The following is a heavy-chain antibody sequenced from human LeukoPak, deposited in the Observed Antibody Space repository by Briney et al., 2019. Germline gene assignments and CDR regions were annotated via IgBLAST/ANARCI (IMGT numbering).Heavy chain of an antibody. D-gene: IGHD4-17*01. CDR3: AKDDGDYY. Sequence: TGGSLRLSCAASGFTFSSYAMSWVRQTPGKGLEWLAFIRFDGSAKFYADSVKGRFSISRDNSRNTLFLQMNSLRIEDTAVYHCAKDDGDYYWGQGTLVTVSS. CDR1: GFTFSSYA. V-gene: IGHV3-30*02. CDR2: IRFDGSAK. J-gene: IGHJ4*02.